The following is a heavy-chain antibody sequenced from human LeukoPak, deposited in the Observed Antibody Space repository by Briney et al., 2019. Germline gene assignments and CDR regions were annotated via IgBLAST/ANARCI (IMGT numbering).Heavy chain of an antibody. J-gene: IGHJ4*02. D-gene: IGHD5/OR15-5a*01. CDR1: GGSVSSGSYY. CDR3: AREGPVSGGAVDIVSFVY. Sequence: SETLSLTCTVSGGSVSSGSYYWSRLRQPQGKGLEWIGFIYYSGSSNYNLSLNSRVTMSVDTSKNQFSLRLSSGNATDTAAYYCAREGPVSGGAVDIVSFVYWGQGTLVTVSS. CDR2: IYYSGSS. V-gene: IGHV4-61*01.